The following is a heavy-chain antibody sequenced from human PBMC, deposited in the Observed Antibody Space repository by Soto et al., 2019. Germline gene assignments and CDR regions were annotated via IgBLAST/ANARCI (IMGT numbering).Heavy chain of an antibody. CDR1: GGSFSGYY. J-gene: IGHJ6*02. CDR3: ARPGFSYYYYYGMDV. Sequence: WETLSLTCAVYGGSFSGYYWSWIRQPPGKGLEWIGEINHSGSTNYNPSLKSRVTISVDTSKNQFSLKLSSVTAADTAVYYCARPGFSYYYYYGMDVWGQGTTLTVS. CDR2: INHSGST. V-gene: IGHV4-34*01.